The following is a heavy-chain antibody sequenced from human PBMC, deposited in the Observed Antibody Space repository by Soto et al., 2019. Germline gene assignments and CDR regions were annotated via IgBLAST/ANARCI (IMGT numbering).Heavy chain of an antibody. CDR2: IYHSGST. Sequence: SETLSLTCAVSGGSISRGGYSWSWIRQPPGKGLEWFGYIYHSGSTYYNPSLKSRVTISVNRSKNQVSLKLSSVTAADTAVYYCARDRGDILTGYGPGWFARWGQGTLVTVSS. V-gene: IGHV4-30-2*01. CDR3: ARDRGDILTGYGPGWFAR. D-gene: IGHD3-9*01. J-gene: IGHJ5*02. CDR1: GGSISRGGYS.